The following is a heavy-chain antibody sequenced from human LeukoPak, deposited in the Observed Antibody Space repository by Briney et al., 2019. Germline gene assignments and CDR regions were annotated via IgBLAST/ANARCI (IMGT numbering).Heavy chain of an antibody. CDR2: ISSSGSST. CDR3: ARDLIHRSGEADY. J-gene: IGHJ4*02. D-gene: IGHD3-22*01. V-gene: IGHV3-11*05. CDR1: GFTFSDFY. Sequence: GGSLRLSCAASGFTFSDFYMSWIRQAPGKGLEWISYISSSGSSTNYADSVKGRFTISRDNAKNSLYLQMTSLRAEDTAVYYCARDLIHRSGEADYWGQGTLVTVSS.